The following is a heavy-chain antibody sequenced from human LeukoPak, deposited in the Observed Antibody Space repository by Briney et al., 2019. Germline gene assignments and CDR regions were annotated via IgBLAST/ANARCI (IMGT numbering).Heavy chain of an antibody. D-gene: IGHD2-2*01. CDR3: ARHRPAAAGYYYYYMDV. CDR2: IYPGDSDT. J-gene: IGHJ6*03. Sequence: GESLKISCKGSGYSFTSYWIGWVRQMPGKGLEWMGIIYPGDSDTRYSPSFQGQVTISADKSISTAYLQWSSLKASDTAMYYCARHRPAAAGYYYYYMDVWGKGTTVTDSS. V-gene: IGHV5-51*01. CDR1: GYSFTSYW.